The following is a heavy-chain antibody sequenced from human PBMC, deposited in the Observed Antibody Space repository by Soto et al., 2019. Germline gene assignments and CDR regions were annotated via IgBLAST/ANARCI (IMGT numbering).Heavy chain of an antibody. V-gene: IGHV1-69*13. CDR1: GGTFSSYA. CDR2: IIPIFGTA. D-gene: IGHD3-22*01. Sequence: ASVKVSCKASGGTFSSYAISWVRQAPGQGLEWMGGIIPIFGTANYAQKFQGRVTITADESTSTAYMELSSLRSEDTAVYYCATGKDSGYYYEDAFDIWGQGTMVTVSS. J-gene: IGHJ3*02. CDR3: ATGKDSGYYYEDAFDI.